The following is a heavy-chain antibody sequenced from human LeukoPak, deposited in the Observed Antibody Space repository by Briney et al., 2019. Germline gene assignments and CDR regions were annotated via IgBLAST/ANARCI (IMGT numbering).Heavy chain of an antibody. Sequence: GGSLRLSCAASGFALSSHWMTWVRQAPGKGLEWVSAISGSGASTYYADSVKGRFTISRDNSKNTLYLQLNSLRAEDTAVYYCAKDGEVGASTWFAYWGQGTLVTVPS. D-gene: IGHD1-26*01. CDR3: AKDGEVGASTWFAY. CDR2: ISGSGAST. CDR1: GFALSSHW. V-gene: IGHV3-23*01. J-gene: IGHJ4*02.